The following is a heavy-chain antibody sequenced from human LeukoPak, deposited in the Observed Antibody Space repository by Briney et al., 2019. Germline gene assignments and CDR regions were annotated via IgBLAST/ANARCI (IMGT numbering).Heavy chain of an antibody. J-gene: IGHJ4*02. Sequence: GGSLRLSCAASGFTFSSYSMNWVRQAPGKGLEWVSSISSSSSYIYYADSVKGRFTISRDNAKNSLYLQMNSLRAEDTAVYYCARDQENIVATIPASVDYWGQGTLVTVSS. CDR1: GFTFSSYS. D-gene: IGHD5-12*01. CDR3: ARDQENIVATIPASVDY. V-gene: IGHV3-21*01. CDR2: ISSSSSYI.